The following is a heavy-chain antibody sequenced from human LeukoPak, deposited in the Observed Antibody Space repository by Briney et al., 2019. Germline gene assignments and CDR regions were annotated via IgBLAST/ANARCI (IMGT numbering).Heavy chain of an antibody. CDR3: ARGDLYSSSWYGVDY. D-gene: IGHD6-13*01. CDR1: GGSISSSSYY. Sequence: SETLSFTGTVSGGSISSSSYYWGWIRQPPGKGLEWIGSIYYSGSTNYNPSLKSRVTISVDTSKNQFSLKLSSVTAADTAVYYCARGDLYSSSWYGVDYWGQGTLVTVSS. V-gene: IGHV4-39*07. J-gene: IGHJ4*02. CDR2: IYYSGST.